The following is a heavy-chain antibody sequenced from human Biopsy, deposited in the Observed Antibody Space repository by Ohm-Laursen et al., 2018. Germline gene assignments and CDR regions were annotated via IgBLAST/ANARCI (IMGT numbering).Heavy chain of an antibody. J-gene: IGHJ4*02. V-gene: IGHV4-61*03. D-gene: IGHD5-12*01. CDR2: ISYTGYT. Sequence: SDTLSLTCTVSGGSVSDSFHFWSWIRQPPGKGLEWIGHISYTGYTSYNASLKSRVTISVDTSRNHFSLRLSSLTAADTAVYYCARLGSGDYFPTFFDFWGQGALVTVSS. CDR3: ARLGSGDYFPTFFDF. CDR1: GGSVSDSFHF.